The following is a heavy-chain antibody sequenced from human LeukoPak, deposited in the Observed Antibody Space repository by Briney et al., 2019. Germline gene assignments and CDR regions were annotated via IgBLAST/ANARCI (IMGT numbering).Heavy chain of an antibody. CDR3: ARVRYCSSTTCRGAFDI. Sequence: GGSLRLSCTVSGFTFSDHYMDWVRQAPGKGLEWVGRTRNKANSYTTEYAASVKDRFTISRDDSEKSLYLQMNSLKTEDTAVYYCARVRYCSSTTCRGAFDIWGQGTMVTVSS. CDR1: GFTFSDHY. V-gene: IGHV3-72*01. D-gene: IGHD2-2*01. J-gene: IGHJ3*02. CDR2: TRNKANSYTT.